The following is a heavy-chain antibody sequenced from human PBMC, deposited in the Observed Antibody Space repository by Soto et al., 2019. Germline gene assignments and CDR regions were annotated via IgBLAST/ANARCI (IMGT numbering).Heavy chain of an antibody. CDR2: ISYDGSNK. V-gene: IGHV3-30-3*01. Sequence: GGSLRLSCAASGFTFSSYAMHWVRQAPGKGLEWVAVISYDGSNKYYADSVRGRFTISRDNAKNSLYLQMNSLRAEDTAIYYCASEGLCGADCYFFEYWGQGTQVTVSS. J-gene: IGHJ4*02. D-gene: IGHD2-21*02. CDR3: ASEGLCGADCYFFEY. CDR1: GFTFSSYA.